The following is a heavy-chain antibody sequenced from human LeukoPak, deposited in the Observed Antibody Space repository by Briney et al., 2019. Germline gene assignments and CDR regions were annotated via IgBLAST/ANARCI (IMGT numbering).Heavy chain of an antibody. V-gene: IGHV4-34*01. CDR2: INHSGST. J-gene: IGHJ4*02. CDR3: ARRRWYYGSGSYYNHLLDY. CDR1: GGSFSGYY. D-gene: IGHD3-10*01. Sequence: SETLSLTCAVYGGSFSGYYWSWIRQPPGKGLEWIGEINHSGSTNYNPSLKSRVTISVDTSKNQFSLKLSSVTAADTAVYYCARRRWYYGSGSYYNHLLDYWGQGTLVTVSS.